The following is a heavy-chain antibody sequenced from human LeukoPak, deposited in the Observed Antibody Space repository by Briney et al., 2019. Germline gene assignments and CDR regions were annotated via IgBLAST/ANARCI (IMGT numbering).Heavy chain of an antibody. CDR3: AKHAGSGWYSDLDY. V-gene: IGHV3-23*01. Sequence: RGSLRLSCTASGFTFSSYVMSWVRQAPGKGLEWVSGISGSGGGAFYADSVKGRFTVSRDNSKNTLYLQMNSLRAEDTALYYCAKHAGSGWYSDLDYWGQGTLVTVSS. J-gene: IGHJ4*02. CDR2: ISGSGGGA. D-gene: IGHD6-19*01. CDR1: GFTFSSYV.